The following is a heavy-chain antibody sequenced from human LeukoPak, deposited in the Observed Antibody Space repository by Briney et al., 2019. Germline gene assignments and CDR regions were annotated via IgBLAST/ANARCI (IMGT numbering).Heavy chain of an antibody. D-gene: IGHD6-13*01. V-gene: IGHV1-2*04. CDR3: AKATSYSSSWYEWYFDL. CDR2: INPNSGGT. CDR1: GYPFTGYY. Sequence: GESLKISCKGSGYPFTGYYMHWVRQAPGQGLEWMGWINPNSGGTNYAQKFQGWVTMTRDTSISTAYMELSRLRSDDTAVYYCAKATSYSSSWYEWYFDLWGRGTLVTVSS. J-gene: IGHJ2*01.